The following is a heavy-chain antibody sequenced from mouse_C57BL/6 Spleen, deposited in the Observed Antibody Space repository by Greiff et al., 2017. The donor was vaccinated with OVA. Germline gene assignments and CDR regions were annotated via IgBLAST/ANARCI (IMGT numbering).Heavy chain of an antibody. V-gene: IGHV1-50*01. CDR3: ARLGNSGAY. Sequence: QVQLKQPGAELVKPGASVKLSCKASGYTFTSYWMQWVKQRPGQGLEWIGEIDPSDSYTNYNQKFKGKATLTVDTSSSTAYMQLSSLTSEDSAVYYCARLGNSGAYWGQGTLVTVSA. CDR1: GYTFTSYW. D-gene: IGHD2-1*01. J-gene: IGHJ3*01. CDR2: IDPSDSYT.